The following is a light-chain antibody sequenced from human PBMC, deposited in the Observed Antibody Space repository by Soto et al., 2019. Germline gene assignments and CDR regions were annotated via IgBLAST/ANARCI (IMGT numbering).Light chain of an antibody. CDR2: DVS. J-gene: IGLJ2*01. Sequence: QSALTQPASVSGSPGQSITITCTGTSSDIGEYNFVSWYQQLPGKAPKLMIFDVSNRPSGLSNRFSGSKSGNTASLTISRLQPEDEGHYYCSSYTSSSSLVFGGGTKLTVL. CDR3: SSYTSSSSLV. V-gene: IGLV2-14*01. CDR1: SSDIGEYNF.